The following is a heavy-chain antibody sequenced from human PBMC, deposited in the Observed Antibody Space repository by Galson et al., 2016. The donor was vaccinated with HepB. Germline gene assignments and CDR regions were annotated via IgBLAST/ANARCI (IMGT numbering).Heavy chain of an antibody. CDR3: AREVSYYDRSGYPGRDYYYYMDV. CDR2: LSPYNGNT. V-gene: IGHV1-18*04. D-gene: IGHD3-22*01. Sequence: CKASGYTFTTYGIGWVRQAPGQGLECVGWLSPYNGNTNYAQKVQGRVTITTHTSTNTAYMQLRSLRFDDTAVYYCAREVSYYDRSGYPGRDYYYYMDVWGKGTKVTVSS. CDR1: GYTFTTYG. J-gene: IGHJ6*03.